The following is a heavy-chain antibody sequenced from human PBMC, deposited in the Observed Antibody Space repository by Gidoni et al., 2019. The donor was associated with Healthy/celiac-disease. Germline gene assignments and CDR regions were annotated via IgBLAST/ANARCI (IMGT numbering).Heavy chain of an antibody. D-gene: IGHD6-13*01. CDR2: ISYDGSNK. V-gene: IGHV3-30-3*01. CDR1: GFTFSSYA. J-gene: IGHJ6*03. CDR3: AGSSSWPYYYYMDV. Sequence: QVQLVESGGGVVQPGRSLRLSCAASGFTFSSYAMHWVRPAPGKGLEWVAVISYDGSNKYYADSVKGRFTISRDNSKNTLYLQMNSLRAEDTAVYYCAGSSSWPYYYYMDVWGKGTTVTVSS.